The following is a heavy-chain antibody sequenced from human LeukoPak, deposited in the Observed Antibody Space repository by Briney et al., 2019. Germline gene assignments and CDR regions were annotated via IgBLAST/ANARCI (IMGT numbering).Heavy chain of an antibody. V-gene: IGHV4-39*01. CDR1: GGSISSGDYY. J-gene: IGHJ4*02. D-gene: IGHD6-19*01. CDR2: IYYSGST. CDR3: ARPYHLYSSGDY. Sequence: SETLSLTCTVSGGSISSGDYYWGWIRQPPGKGLGWIGSIYYSGSTYYNPSLKSRVTISVDTSKNQFSLKLSSVTAADTAVYYCARPYHLYSSGDYWGQGTLVTVSS.